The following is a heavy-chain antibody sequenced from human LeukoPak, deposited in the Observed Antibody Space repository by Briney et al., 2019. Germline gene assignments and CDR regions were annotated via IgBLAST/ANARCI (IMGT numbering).Heavy chain of an antibody. CDR3: ARVHRWMGEIRLGDSASDI. CDR1: GDTFSSYG. D-gene: IGHD1-26*01. V-gene: IGHV1-69*13. Sequence: SVKVSCKASGDTFSSYGINWVRQAPGQGLEWMGGIIPIFGTANYAQNFQGRVTITSDASRSTAYMELNSLKSDDTAMYFCARVHRWMGEIRLGDSASDIWGQGTMVIVSS. CDR2: IIPIFGTA. J-gene: IGHJ3*02.